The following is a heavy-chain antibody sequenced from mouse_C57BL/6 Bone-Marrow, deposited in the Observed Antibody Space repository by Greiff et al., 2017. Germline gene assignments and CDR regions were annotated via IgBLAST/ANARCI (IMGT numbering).Heavy chain of an antibody. Sequence: VQRVESGAELVRPGASVKLSCKASGYTFTDYYINWVKQRPGQGLEWIARIYPGSGNTYYNEKFKGKATLTAEKSSSTAYMQLSSLTSEDSAVYFCARRGSSGYFDYWGQGTTLTVSS. CDR1: GYTFTDYY. V-gene: IGHV1-76*01. CDR3: ARRGSSGYFDY. D-gene: IGHD3-2*02. J-gene: IGHJ2*01. CDR2: IYPGSGNT.